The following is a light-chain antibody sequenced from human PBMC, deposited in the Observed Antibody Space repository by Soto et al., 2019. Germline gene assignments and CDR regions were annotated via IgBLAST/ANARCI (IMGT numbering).Light chain of an antibody. J-gene: IGKJ4*01. CDR3: QHYNDRPLT. Sequence: EIVMTQSPATLSVSPGERATLSCGASQSISNNIAWYQKKPGQAPRLVIYGASTRAAGVPARFSGSGSGTEFTLTISSLQSEDFAVYYCQHYNDRPLTFAGGTKVEIK. CDR1: QSISNN. V-gene: IGKV3-15*01. CDR2: GAS.